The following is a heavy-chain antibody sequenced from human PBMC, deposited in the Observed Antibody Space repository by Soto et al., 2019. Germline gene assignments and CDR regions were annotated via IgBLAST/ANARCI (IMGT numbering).Heavy chain of an antibody. CDR2: IKFDGSEK. D-gene: IGHD2-2*01. Sequence: AGGSLRLSCEASVFTFSDYWMSWVRQAPGKGPEWVANIKFDGSEKQYVDSVRGRFTISRDNSRSSLSLQMNSLRAGDTAVYYCVKDGGYCSSSTCYAPRNHYFDSWGQGTLVTVSS. CDR3: VKDGGYCSSSTCYAPRNHYFDS. CDR1: VFTFSDYW. V-gene: IGHV3-7*03. J-gene: IGHJ4*02.